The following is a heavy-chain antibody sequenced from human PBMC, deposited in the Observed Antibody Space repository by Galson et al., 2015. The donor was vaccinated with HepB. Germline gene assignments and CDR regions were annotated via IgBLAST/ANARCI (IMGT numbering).Heavy chain of an antibody. CDR2: ISGYNGNT. D-gene: IGHD3-9*01. CDR1: GYTFTTYG. Sequence: SVKVSCKASGYTFTTYGLSWVRQAPGQGLEWMGWISGYNGNTNYAQKLQGRVTMTTDTSTSTAYMELRSLRSDDTAVYYCARVEGYDILTGYVPDDYWGQGTLVTVSS. V-gene: IGHV1-18*01. CDR3: ARVEGYDILTGYVPDDY. J-gene: IGHJ4*02.